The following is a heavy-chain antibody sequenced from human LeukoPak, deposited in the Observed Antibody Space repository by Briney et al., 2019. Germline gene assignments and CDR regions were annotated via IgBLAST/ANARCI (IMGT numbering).Heavy chain of an antibody. Sequence: SETLSLTCTVSGGSISSGGDYWSWIRQHPGKGLEWIGYTHHSGSTFCNPSLKSRVIISVDTSKNQFSLKLSSVTAADTAVYYCARGRGIAVAIDYWGQGTLVTVSS. J-gene: IGHJ4*02. D-gene: IGHD6-19*01. CDR2: THHSGST. CDR3: ARGRGIAVAIDY. CDR1: GGSISSGGDY. V-gene: IGHV4-31*03.